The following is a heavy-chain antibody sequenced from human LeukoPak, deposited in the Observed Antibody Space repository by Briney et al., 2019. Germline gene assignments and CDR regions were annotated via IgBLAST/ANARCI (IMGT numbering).Heavy chain of an antibody. CDR1: GFTFSSYG. J-gene: IGHJ4*02. D-gene: IGHD3-22*01. Sequence: GGSLRLSCAASGFTFSSYGMHWVRQAPGKGLEWVAVIWYDGSNKYYADSVKGRSTISRDNSKNTLYLQMNSLRAEDTAVYYCAKDAHDSSGYYPYYFDYWGQGTLVTVSS. CDR3: AKDAHDSSGYYPYYFDY. CDR2: IWYDGSNK. V-gene: IGHV3-33*06.